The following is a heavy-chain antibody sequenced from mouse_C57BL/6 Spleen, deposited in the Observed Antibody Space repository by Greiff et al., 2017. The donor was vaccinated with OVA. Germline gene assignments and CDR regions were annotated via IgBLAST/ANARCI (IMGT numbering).Heavy chain of an antibody. CDR1: GYTFTDYN. Sequence: EVQLQQSGPELVKPGASVKIPCKASGYTFTDYNMDWVKQSHGKSLEWIGDINPNNGGTIYNQKFKGKATLTVDKSSSTAYMELRSLTSEDTAVYYCARPELGRWYFDVWGTGTTVTVSS. J-gene: IGHJ1*03. CDR2: INPNNGGT. D-gene: IGHD4-1*01. CDR3: ARPELGRWYFDV. V-gene: IGHV1-18*01.